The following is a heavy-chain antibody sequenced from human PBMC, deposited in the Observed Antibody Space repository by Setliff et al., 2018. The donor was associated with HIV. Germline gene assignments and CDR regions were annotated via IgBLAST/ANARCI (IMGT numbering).Heavy chain of an antibody. D-gene: IGHD3-22*01. V-gene: IGHV4-39*01. CDR3: ARQIWNESPGYGFDP. J-gene: IGHJ5*02. CDR2: IYHSGRT. Sequence: PSETLSLTCTVSGGSISGSSYYWGWIRQPPGKGLKWIGSIYHSGRTYYNPSLKSRVTVSKDTTKNQLSLRLSSVTAADTAVYYCARQIWNESPGYGFDPWGQGTLVTVSS. CDR1: GGSISGSSYY.